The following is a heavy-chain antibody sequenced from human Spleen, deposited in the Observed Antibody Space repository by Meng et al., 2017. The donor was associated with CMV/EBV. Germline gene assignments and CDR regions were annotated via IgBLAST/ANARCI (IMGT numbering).Heavy chain of an antibody. V-gene: IGHV4-34*01. CDR2: INHSGST. D-gene: IGHD2-2*01. CDR1: GGSFSGYY. CDR3: ARGRSGSTPDY. J-gene: IGHJ4*02. Sequence: QEQPQQWGAGLFKPSETLSLPCAVYGGSFSGYYWSWIRQPPGKGLEWIGEINHSGSTNYNPSLKSRVTISVDTSKNQFSLKLSSVTAADTAVYYCARGRSGSTPDYWGQGTLVTVPS.